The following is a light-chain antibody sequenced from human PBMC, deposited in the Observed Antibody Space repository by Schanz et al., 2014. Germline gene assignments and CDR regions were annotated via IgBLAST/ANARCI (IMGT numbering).Light chain of an antibody. CDR3: QQYNNWPPYT. J-gene: IGKJ2*01. CDR2: GAS. Sequence: DIVVTQSPATLSLSPGERATLSCRASQGVSSNLAWYQQKPGQAPRLLIYGASTRATGIPDRFSGSGSGTEFTLTISSLQSEDFAVYYCQQYNNWPPYTFGQGTNLEIK. V-gene: IGKV3D-15*01. CDR1: QGVSSN.